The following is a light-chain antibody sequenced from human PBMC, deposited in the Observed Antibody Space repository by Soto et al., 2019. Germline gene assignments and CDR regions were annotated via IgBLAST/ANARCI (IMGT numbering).Light chain of an antibody. CDR3: QQHGSSLALT. V-gene: IGKV3-20*01. CDR1: QFLSSY. CDR2: GAS. J-gene: IGKJ4*01. Sequence: ELVLTQSPATLSLSPGERATLSCRASQFLSSYLAWYQQKPGQAPRLLIYGASSRATGIPDRFTGSGSGTDFTLTISRLEPEDFAVYYCQQHGSSLALTFGGGTKVDIK.